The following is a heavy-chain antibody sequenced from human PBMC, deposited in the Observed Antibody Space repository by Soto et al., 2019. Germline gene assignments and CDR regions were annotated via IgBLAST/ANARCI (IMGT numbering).Heavy chain of an antibody. CDR1: GFTFGDYA. CDR2: IRSKAYGGTT. Sequence: GGSLRLSCTASGFTFGDYAMSWVRQAPGKGLEWVGFIRSKAYGGTTEYAASVKGRFTISRDDSKSIAYLQMNSLKTEDTAVYYCTRDGGSGSYRKPTSMTTYYYYYGMDVWGQGTTVTVSS. V-gene: IGHV3-49*04. J-gene: IGHJ6*02. CDR3: TRDGGSGSYRKPTSMTTYYYYYGMDV. D-gene: IGHD3-10*01.